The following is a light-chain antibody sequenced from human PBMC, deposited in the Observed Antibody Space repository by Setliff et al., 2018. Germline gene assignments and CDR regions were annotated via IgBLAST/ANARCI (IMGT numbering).Light chain of an antibody. Sequence: QSALTQPPSVSGAPGQRVTTSCTGSSSNIGAGYDVHWYQQLPGTAPKLLIYGNSNRPSGVPDRFSGSKSGTSASLAITGLQAEDEADYYCQSYDSSLSEIFGTGTKV. V-gene: IGLV1-40*01. CDR3: QSYDSSLSEI. J-gene: IGLJ1*01. CDR2: GNS. CDR1: SSNIGAGYD.